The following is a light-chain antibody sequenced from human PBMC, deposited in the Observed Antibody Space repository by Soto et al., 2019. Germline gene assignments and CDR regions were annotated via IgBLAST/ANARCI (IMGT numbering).Light chain of an antibody. J-gene: IGLJ3*02. CDR2: STN. V-gene: IGLV8-61*01. CDR3: VLYMGSGIWV. CDR1: SGSVSTNYY. Sequence: QTVVTQAPSFSVSPGGTVTLTCGLSSGSVSTNYYPSWYQQTPGQAPRTLIYSTNTRSSGVPDRFSGSILGNKAAHTITGAQADDESDYYCVLYMGSGIWVFGGGTKLTVL.